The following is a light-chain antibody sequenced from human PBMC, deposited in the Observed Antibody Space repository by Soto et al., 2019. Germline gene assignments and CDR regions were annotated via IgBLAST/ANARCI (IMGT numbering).Light chain of an antibody. CDR1: QSVLYSSNNRNY. J-gene: IGKJ4*01. V-gene: IGKV4-1*01. Sequence: DIVMTQSPDSLAVSLGERATINCKSSQSVLYSSNNRNYLAWYQQRPGQPPKLLLYWASTRESGVPDRFSGSGSGTDFTLTISSLQAEDVAVYHCQQYSTTPLTFGGGTKVEIK. CDR3: QQYSTTPLT. CDR2: WAS.